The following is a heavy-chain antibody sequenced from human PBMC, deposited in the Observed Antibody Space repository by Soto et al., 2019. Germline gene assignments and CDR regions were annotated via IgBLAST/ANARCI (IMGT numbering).Heavy chain of an antibody. CDR1: GGSISSSSYY. CDR3: ARHVSPDTTMITFGGVIVIPYYFDY. CDR2: IYYSGST. Sequence: SETLSLTCTVSGGSISSSSYYWGWIRQPPGKGLEWIGSIYYSGSTYYNPSLKSRVTISVDTSKNQFSLKLSPVTAADTAVYYCARHVSPDTTMITFGGVIVIPYYFDYWGQGTLVTVSS. D-gene: IGHD3-16*02. V-gene: IGHV4-39*01. J-gene: IGHJ4*02.